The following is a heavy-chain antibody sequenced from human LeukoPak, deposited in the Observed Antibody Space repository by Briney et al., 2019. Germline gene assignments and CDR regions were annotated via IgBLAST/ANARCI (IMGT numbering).Heavy chain of an antibody. J-gene: IGHJ5*02. CDR2: INGRGDNT. Sequence: GGSLRLSCAATGVIISNYAMSWVRQAPGKGLEWVSAINGRGDNTYYADFVKGRFTISRDNPKSTVYLQMNSLRTEDTAVYYCAKDRVSPGFNWFDPWGQGTLVTVSS. CDR1: GVIISNYA. CDR3: AKDRVSPGFNWFDP. V-gene: IGHV3-23*01. D-gene: IGHD2/OR15-2a*01.